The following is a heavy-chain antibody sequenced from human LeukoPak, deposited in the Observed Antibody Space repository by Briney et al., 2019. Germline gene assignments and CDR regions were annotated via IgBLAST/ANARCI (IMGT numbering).Heavy chain of an antibody. CDR1: GFTFSSYW. V-gene: IGHV3-7*01. J-gene: IGHJ4*02. D-gene: IGHD3-3*01. CDR3: ARAAGSGFEYYFDY. CDR2: IKQDGSEK. Sequence: GGSLRLSCAASGFTFSSYWMSWVRQAPGKGLEWVANIKQDGSEKYYVDSVKGRFTISRDNTKNSLYLQMNSLRAEDTAVYYCARAAGSGFEYYFDYWGQGTLVTVSS.